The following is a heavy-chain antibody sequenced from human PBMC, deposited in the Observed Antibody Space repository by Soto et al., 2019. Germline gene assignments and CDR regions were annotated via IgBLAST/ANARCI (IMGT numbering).Heavy chain of an antibody. J-gene: IGHJ4*02. Sequence: SETLSLTCTVSGASIISSNYYWGWIRQPPGKGLEWIGNIYYSGNTYYNPSLKSRVTISIDRSENQFSLKLSSVTAADTAVYYCATAGGDYYDILTGPCDWGQGTLVTVSS. D-gene: IGHD3-9*01. CDR1: GASIISSNYY. V-gene: IGHV4-39*01. CDR3: ATAGGDYYDILTGPCD. CDR2: IYYSGNT.